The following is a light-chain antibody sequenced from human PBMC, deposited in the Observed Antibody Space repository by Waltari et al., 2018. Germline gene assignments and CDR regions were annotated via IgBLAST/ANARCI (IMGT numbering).Light chain of an antibody. Sequence: DIQMTQSPSTLSASVGDRVTITCRASQSISSWLAWYQQKPGKAPKLLIYKASSLESGVPSMFSGSGSGTEFTLTISSLQPDDFATYYCQQYNSYVWTFGQGTKVEIK. CDR2: KAS. CDR3: QQYNSYVWT. V-gene: IGKV1-5*03. J-gene: IGKJ1*01. CDR1: QSISSW.